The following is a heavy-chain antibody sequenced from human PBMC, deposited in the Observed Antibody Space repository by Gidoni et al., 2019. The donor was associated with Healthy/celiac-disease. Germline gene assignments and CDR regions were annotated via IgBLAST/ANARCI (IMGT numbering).Heavy chain of an antibody. V-gene: IGHV3-23*01. CDR3: AKDSVRGYTSIVGATFDY. Sequence: EVQLFESGGGLVQPGGSLRLSCAASGFPFSSYARSWVRQAPGKGLEWVSAISGSGGSTYYADSVKGRFTISRDNSKNTLYLQMNSLRAEDTAVYYCAKDSVRGYTSIVGATFDYWGQGTLVTVSS. CDR1: GFPFSSYA. D-gene: IGHD1-26*01. CDR2: ISGSGGST. J-gene: IGHJ4*02.